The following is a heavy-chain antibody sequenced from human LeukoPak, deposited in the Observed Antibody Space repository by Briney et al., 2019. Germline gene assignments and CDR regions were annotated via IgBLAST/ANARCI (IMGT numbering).Heavy chain of an antibody. J-gene: IGHJ4*02. V-gene: IGHV3-30*03. CDR1: KFTFSHYG. D-gene: IGHD6-19*01. CDR3: ARDRLAVAGTVFDY. CDR2: ISSDGSIK. Sequence: GGSLRLSCTASKFTFSHYGMQWVRQAPGKGLEWVAVISSDGSIKVYADSVKGRFTISRDNSKNTLYLQMNSLRAEDTAVYYCARDRLAVAGTVFDYWGQGTLVTVSS.